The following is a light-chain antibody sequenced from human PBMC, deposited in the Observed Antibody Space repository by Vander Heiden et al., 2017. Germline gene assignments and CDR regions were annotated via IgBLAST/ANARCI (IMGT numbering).Light chain of an antibody. CDR2: GNS. V-gene: IGLV1-40*01. J-gene: IGLJ2*01. Sequence: QSVLTQPPSVSGAPGQRVTISCTGSSSNIGAGYDVPWYQQLPGTAPKLLIYGNSNRPSGVPDRFSGSKSGTSASLAITGLQAEDEADYYCQSYDSSSVVFGGGTKLTVL. CDR3: QSYDSSSVV. CDR1: SSNIGAGYD.